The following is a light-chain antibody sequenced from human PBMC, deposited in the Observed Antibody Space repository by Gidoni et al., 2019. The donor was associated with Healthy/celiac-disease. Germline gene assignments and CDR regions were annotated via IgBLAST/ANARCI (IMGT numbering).Light chain of an antibody. CDR3: MQAKQTPWT. CDR2: VGS. CDR1: QSALHSNGYNY. J-gene: IGKJ1*01. V-gene: IGKV2-28*01. Sequence: DLVMTLYPLSLPVTPVAPASIPCRSSQSALHSNGYNYLQWYLKKPGQSPQLLFDVGSKRAAGVPEWISSGGAGTDFTLKSSREEDEDVGVYYYMQAKQTPWTFGQGTKVEIK.